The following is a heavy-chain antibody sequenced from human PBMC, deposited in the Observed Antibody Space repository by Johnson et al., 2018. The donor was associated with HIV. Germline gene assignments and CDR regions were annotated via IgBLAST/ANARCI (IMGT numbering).Heavy chain of an antibody. CDR2: IYSGGST. CDR1: GFTVSSNY. D-gene: IGHD2-15*01. CDR3: ARAGYCSGGSCYSGVDAFDI. Sequence: VQLVESGGGLIQPGGSLRLSCAASGFTVSSNYMSWVRQAPGKGLEWVSVIYSGGSTGYADSVKGRFTISRDNAKNSLYLQMNSLRAGDTAVYYCARAGYCSGGSCYSGVDAFDIWGQGTMVTVS. V-gene: IGHV3-53*01. J-gene: IGHJ3*02.